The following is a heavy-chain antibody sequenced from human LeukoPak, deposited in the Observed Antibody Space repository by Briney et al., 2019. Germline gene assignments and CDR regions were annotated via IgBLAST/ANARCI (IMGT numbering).Heavy chain of an antibody. CDR2: ISSSGSTI. CDR3: ARELKDIKGYYGSGSPFDY. J-gene: IGHJ4*02. Sequence: GGSLRLSCAASGFTFSDYYMSWIRQAPGKGLEWVSYISSSGSTIYYAGSVKGRFTISRDNAKNSLYLQMNSLRAEDTAVYYCARELKDIKGYYGSGSPFDYWGQGTLVTVSS. V-gene: IGHV3-11*01. CDR1: GFTFSDYY. D-gene: IGHD3-10*01.